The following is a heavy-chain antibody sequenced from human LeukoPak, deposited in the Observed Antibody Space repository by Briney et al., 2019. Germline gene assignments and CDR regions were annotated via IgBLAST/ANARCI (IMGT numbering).Heavy chain of an antibody. V-gene: IGHV3-21*01. Sequence: GGSLRLSCAASGFTFSSYSMNWVRQTPGKGLEWVSSISSSSSSYIYYADSVKGRFTISRDNAKNSLYLQMNSLRAEDTAVYYCARDLSTRTGTPYYYFDYWGQGTLVTVSS. J-gene: IGHJ4*02. D-gene: IGHD1-1*01. CDR1: GFTFSSYS. CDR2: ISSSSSSYI. CDR3: ARDLSTRTGTPYYYFDY.